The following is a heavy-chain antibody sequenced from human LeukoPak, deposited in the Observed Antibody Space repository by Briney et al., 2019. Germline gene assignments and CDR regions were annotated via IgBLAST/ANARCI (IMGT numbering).Heavy chain of an antibody. J-gene: IGHJ4*02. D-gene: IGHD3-16*01. CDR2: IFTSGNT. CDR3: AREGGGFDF. V-gene: IGHV4-4*07. CDR1: GGSISSHS. Sequence: SETLSLTCTVSGGSISSHSWGWIRQPAGKGLEWIGRIFTSGNTYYNPSLKSRVIMSVDTSKNQFSLKLSSVTAADTAVYYCAREGGGFDFWGQGTLVTVSS.